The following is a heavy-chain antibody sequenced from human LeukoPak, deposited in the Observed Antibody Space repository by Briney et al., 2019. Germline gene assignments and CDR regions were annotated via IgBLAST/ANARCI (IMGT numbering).Heavy chain of an antibody. D-gene: IGHD2-15*01. CDR3: AKGYGGSGYYFDY. CDR2: ISGSGGGT. Sequence: GGSLRLSCAASGFTFFTYAMSWVRQAPGKGLEWVSGISGSGGGTYYADSVKGRFTISRDNSKNTVHLQMNSLRAEDTAVYYCAKGYGGSGYYFDYWGQGTLATVSS. V-gene: IGHV3-23*01. CDR1: GFTFFTYA. J-gene: IGHJ4*02.